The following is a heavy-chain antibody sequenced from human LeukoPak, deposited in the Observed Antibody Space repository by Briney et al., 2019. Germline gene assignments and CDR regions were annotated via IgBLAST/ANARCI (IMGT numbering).Heavy chain of an antibody. Sequence: PPGGSLRPSCAASGFTFSSPAMSWVRQAPGKGLEWVSAISNNGGYTYYADSVKGRFTISRDNAKNSLYLQMNSLRAEDTAVYYCARGSTYYDSSGQVPFDYWGQGTLVTVSS. CDR2: ISNNGGYT. D-gene: IGHD3-22*01. J-gene: IGHJ4*02. V-gene: IGHV3-23*01. CDR3: ARGSTYYDSSGQVPFDY. CDR1: GFTFSSPA.